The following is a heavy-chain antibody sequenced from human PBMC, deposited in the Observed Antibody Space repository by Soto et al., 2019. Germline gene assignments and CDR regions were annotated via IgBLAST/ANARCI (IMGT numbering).Heavy chain of an antibody. CDR2: ISGTSPST. Sequence: EVQLLESGGGLVQPGGSLRLSCAASGFTFSAYAMSWVRQAPGKGLEWVSAISGTSPSTYYADSVQGRFTISRDSSRKTLFLQMNTLRAEDMAVYVCAIRILGVEYWGQGTQVTVSS. CDR3: AIRILGVEY. V-gene: IGHV3-23*01. J-gene: IGHJ4*02. D-gene: IGHD3-3*01. CDR1: GFTFSAYA.